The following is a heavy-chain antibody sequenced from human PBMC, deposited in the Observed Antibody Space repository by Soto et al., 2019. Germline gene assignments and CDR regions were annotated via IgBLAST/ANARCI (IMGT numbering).Heavy chain of an antibody. V-gene: IGHV3-30*18. J-gene: IGHJ4*02. CDR1: GFTFSSYG. CDR3: AKDEDVAAAAYYFDY. D-gene: IGHD6-13*01. CDR2: ISYDGGDK. Sequence: SLRLSCAASGFTFSSYGMHWVRQAPGMGLEWVAVISYDGGDKNYADSVKGRFTISRDNSKNTLYLQMNSLRAEDTAVYYCAKDEDVAAAAYYFDYWGQGTLVTVSS.